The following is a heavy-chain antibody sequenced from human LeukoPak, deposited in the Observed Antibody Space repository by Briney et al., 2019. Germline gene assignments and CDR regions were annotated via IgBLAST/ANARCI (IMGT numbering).Heavy chain of an antibody. Sequence: SQPLSLTCTVSVGSISRGDYYWRWVRQPPGKGLEWIVYIYYNGSTYYNPTLKSRFTISVDTSKNQFSLKLSSVTAADTAVYYCARDPFPHAINYYDSSGYPWGQGTLVTVSS. V-gene: IGHV4-30-4*08. D-gene: IGHD3-22*01. J-gene: IGHJ5*02. CDR1: VGSISRGDYY. CDR3: ARDPFPHAINYYDSSGYP. CDR2: IYYNGST.